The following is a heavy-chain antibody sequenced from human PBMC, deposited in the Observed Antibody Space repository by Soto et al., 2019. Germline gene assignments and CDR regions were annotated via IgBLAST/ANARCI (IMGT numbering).Heavy chain of an antibody. CDR2: INSDGSST. CDR3: ARGLSSGYFAFDI. D-gene: IGHD3-3*01. CDR1: GFTFSSYW. V-gene: IGHV3-74*01. Sequence: PGGSLILSCAASGFTFSSYWMHWVRQAPGKGLVWVSRINSDGSSTSYADSVKGRFTISRDNAKNTLYLQMNSLRAEDTAVYYCARGLSSGYFAFDIWGQGTMVTVSS. J-gene: IGHJ3*02.